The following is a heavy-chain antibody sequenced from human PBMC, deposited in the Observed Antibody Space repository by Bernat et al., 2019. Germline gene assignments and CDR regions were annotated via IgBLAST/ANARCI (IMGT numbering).Heavy chain of an antibody. D-gene: IGHD2-21*02. CDR3: VKSVDVVVTARISWSFDL. J-gene: IGHJ2*01. CDR2: ISCSGGGK. V-gene: IGHV3-23*01. CDR1: GFTFSSYA. Sequence: EVQLLESGGGLVQPGGSLRLSCAASGFTFSSYAMSWVRQAPGKGLEWVSAISCSGGGKYYADSVKGRFTISRDNSKNTLYLQMNSLRAEDTAVYYCVKSVDVVVTARISWSFDLWGRGTLVTVSS.